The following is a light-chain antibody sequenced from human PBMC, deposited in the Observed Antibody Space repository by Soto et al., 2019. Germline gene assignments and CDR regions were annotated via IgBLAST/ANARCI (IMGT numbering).Light chain of an antibody. J-gene: IGKJ1*01. CDR1: QSVSSSY. CDR2: GAS. CDR3: QQYGSSPPT. Sequence: EIVLTQSPGTLSLSPGERATLSRRASQSVSSSYLAWYQQKPGQAPRLLIYGASRRATGIPDRFSGSGSGTDFTLTISRLEPEDFAVYYCQQYGSSPPTFGQGTKVEIK. V-gene: IGKV3-20*01.